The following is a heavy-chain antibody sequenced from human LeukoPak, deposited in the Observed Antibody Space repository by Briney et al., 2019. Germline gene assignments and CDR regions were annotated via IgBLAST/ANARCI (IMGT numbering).Heavy chain of an antibody. CDR1: GFTFSSYS. V-gene: IGHV3-21*04. D-gene: IGHD1-26*01. J-gene: IGHJ3*02. CDR2: ISSSSSYI. Sequence: GGSLRLSCAASGFTFSSYSMNRVRQAPGKGLEWVSSISSSSSYIYYADSVKGRFTISRDNSKNTLYVQMNSLRVEDTAVYYCAKDRRGGSYYAATLDIWGQGTMVTVSS. CDR3: AKDRRGGSYYAATLDI.